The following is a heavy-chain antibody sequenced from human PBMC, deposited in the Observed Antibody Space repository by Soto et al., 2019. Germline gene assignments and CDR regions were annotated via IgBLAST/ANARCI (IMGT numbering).Heavy chain of an antibody. D-gene: IGHD2-21*01. CDR1: GFTFSSYG. CDR3: ARVRVRYGMDV. V-gene: IGHV3-7*03. Sequence: PGGSLRLSCAASGFTFSSYGMHWVRQAPGKGLEWVAIIRKDGSNKYYADSVKGRFTISRDNAKNSLYLQMNSLRAEDTAVYYCARVRVRYGMDVWGQGTMVTV. J-gene: IGHJ6*02. CDR2: IRKDGSNK.